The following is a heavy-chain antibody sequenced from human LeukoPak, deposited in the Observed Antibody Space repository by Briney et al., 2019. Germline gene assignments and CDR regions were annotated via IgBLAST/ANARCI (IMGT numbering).Heavy chain of an antibody. J-gene: IGHJ6*03. CDR3: ESGVADDYYYYYMDV. CDR2: ISAYNGNT. CDR1: GGTFSSYA. V-gene: IGHV1-18*01. Sequence: ASVKVSCKASGGTFSSYAISWVRQAPGQGLEWMGWISAYNGNTNYAQKLQGRVTMTTDTSTSTAYMELRSLRSDDTAVYYCESGVADDYYYYYMDVWGKATEVTVSS. D-gene: IGHD2-15*01.